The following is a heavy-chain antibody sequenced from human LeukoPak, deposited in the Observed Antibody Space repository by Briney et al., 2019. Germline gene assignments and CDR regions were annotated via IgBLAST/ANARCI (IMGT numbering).Heavy chain of an antibody. J-gene: IGHJ4*02. D-gene: IGHD6-13*01. V-gene: IGHV1-69*01. CDR2: IIPIFGTA. Sequence: EASVKVSCKASGGTFSSYAISWVRQAPGQGLEWMGGIIPIFGTANYAQKFQGRVTITADESTSTAYMELSSLRSEDTAVYYCARPGIAETHFDYWGQGTLVTVSS. CDR1: GGTFSSYA. CDR3: ARPGIAETHFDY.